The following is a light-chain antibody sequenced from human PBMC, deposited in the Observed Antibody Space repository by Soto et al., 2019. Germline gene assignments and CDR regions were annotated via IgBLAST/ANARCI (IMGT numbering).Light chain of an antibody. CDR2: NLS. J-gene: IGKJ1*01. V-gene: IGKV2-30*01. CDR1: QSLVYSDGNTY. Sequence: DVVLTQSPLSLPVTLGQPASISCRSSQSLVYSDGNTYLTWFHQRPGQSPRRLIYNLSKRDSGVXDXSIGSGSGTDFTLKISRVEAEDVGVYSCMQHTHWPLTFGQGTRVEIK. CDR3: MQHTHWPLT.